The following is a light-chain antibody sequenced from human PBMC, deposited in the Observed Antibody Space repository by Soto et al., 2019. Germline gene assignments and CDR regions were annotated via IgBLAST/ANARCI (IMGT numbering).Light chain of an antibody. CDR1: SSNIGADYN. CDR3: QSYDNSLSGLYV. J-gene: IGLJ1*01. Sequence: QLVLTQPPSVSGAPGQRVTISCSGSSSNIGADYNVNWYQQLPGKAPKLLIYGNANRPSGVPDRFSGSTSGTSASLAITGLRAEDGADYYCQSYDNSLSGLYVFGTGTKLTVL. V-gene: IGLV1-40*01. CDR2: GNA.